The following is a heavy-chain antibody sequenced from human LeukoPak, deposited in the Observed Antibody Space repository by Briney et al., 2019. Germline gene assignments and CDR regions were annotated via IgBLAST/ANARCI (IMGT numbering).Heavy chain of an antibody. J-gene: IGHJ4*02. Sequence: GGSLRLSCVASGFTFSGYWTSWVRQAPGKGLEWEANINQGGSEIYYADSVKGRFTISRDNAKNSLYLQMNSLRAEDTAVYYCARGPSYCGANCYYYFDYWGQGTLVTVSS. D-gene: IGHD2-21*01. CDR3: ARGPSYCGANCYYYFDY. V-gene: IGHV3-7*01. CDR1: GFTFSGYW. CDR2: INQGGSEI.